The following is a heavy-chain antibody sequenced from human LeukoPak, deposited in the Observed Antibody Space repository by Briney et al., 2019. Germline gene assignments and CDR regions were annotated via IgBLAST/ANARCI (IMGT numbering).Heavy chain of an antibody. CDR3: ARAPDYYDTSGLGAFDV. CDR1: GFIFGDYG. CDR2: INWNSDRI. D-gene: IGHD3-22*01. Sequence: SLRLSCAASGFIFGDYGMYWVRQAPGKGLEWVSGINWNSDRIGYADSVKGRFTISRDNAKNSLYMQMNSVRAEDTALYYCARAPDYYDTSGLGAFDVWGQGTTVVVSS. J-gene: IGHJ3*01. V-gene: IGHV3-9*01.